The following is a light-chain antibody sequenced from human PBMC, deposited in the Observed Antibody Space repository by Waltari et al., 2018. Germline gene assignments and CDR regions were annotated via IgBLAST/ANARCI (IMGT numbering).Light chain of an antibody. CDR2: YTS. V-gene: IGKV1-33*01. CDR3: QQYNNSPWT. CDR1: QVINNF. Sequence: DIQMTQSPSSLSASVGDRVTITCRASQVINNFLTWYQQKPGEDPKPLSYYTSSLETGGPSRGSGSGAGTEYSLTISSVQTEDIATYYCQQYNNSPWTFGPGTKVEIK. J-gene: IGKJ1*01.